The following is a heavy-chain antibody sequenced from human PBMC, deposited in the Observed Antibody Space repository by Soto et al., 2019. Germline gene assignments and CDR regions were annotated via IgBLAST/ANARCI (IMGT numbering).Heavy chain of an antibody. CDR2: IWYDGSNK. CDR1: GFIFSSYG. Sequence: QVQLEESGGGVVQPGRSLRLSCAASGFIFSSYGMHWVRQAPGKGLEWVAIIWYDGSNKYYADSVKGRFTISRDDSKNTLYLEMNSLRVDDTAVYYCVRPRGGEGSAVGYWGQGTLVTVSS. V-gene: IGHV3-33*01. J-gene: IGHJ4*02. D-gene: IGHD3-16*01. CDR3: VRPRGGEGSAVGY.